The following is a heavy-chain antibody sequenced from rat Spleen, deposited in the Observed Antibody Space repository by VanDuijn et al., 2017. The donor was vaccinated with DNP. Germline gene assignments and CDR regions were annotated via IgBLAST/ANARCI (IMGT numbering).Heavy chain of an antibody. CDR2: ISNTCDST. CDR3: TSNPHIRTAAPFDY. D-gene: IGHD3-8*01. J-gene: IGHJ2*01. V-gene: IGHV5-31*01. CDR1: GFTFSNYW. Sequence: EVQLVESGGGPVQPGRSLKLSCVASGFTFSNYWMTWIRQAPGKGLEWVASISNTCDSTYYSDSVKGRFRISRDNAQSTLYLQVNSLRSEDTATYYCTSNPHIRTAAPFDYWGQGVMVTVSS.